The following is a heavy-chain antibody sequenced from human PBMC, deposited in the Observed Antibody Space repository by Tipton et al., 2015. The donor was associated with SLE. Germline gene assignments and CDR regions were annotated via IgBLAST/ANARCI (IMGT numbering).Heavy chain of an antibody. CDR3: ATYDFWSSLPNSGG. V-gene: IGHV4-4*01. D-gene: IGHD3/OR15-3a*01. J-gene: IGHJ4*02. Sequence: TLSLTCAVSGGSIISSSWWSWIRQPPGKGLEWIGEINHSGSTNYNPSLKSRVTISLDTSENQFTLNLDSVTAADTAVYFCATYDFWSSLPNSGGWGQGTLVIVSS. CDR1: GGSIISSSW. CDR2: INHSGST.